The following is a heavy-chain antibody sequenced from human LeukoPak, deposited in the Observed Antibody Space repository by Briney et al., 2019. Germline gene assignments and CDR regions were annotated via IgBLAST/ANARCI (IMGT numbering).Heavy chain of an antibody. V-gene: IGHV4-34*01. CDR2: INHSGST. D-gene: IGHD6-6*01. J-gene: IGHJ4*02. CDR1: GGSFSGYY. CDR3: ARQWGSSSSFFDY. Sequence: SETLSLTCAVYGGSFSGYYWSWIRQPPGKGLEWIGEINHSGSTNYNPSLKSRVTISVDTSKNQFSLKLSSVTAADTAVYYCARQWGSSSSFFDYWGQGTLVTVSS.